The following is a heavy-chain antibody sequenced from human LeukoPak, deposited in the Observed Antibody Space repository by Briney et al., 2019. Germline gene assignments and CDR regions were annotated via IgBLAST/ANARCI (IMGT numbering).Heavy chain of an antibody. CDR3: ARGASFPSIVPAAAKSHAEYFQH. CDR2: INHSGST. D-gene: IGHD2-2*01. Sequence: PSETLSLTCAVYGGSFSGYYWSWIRQPPGKGLEWIGEINHSGSTNYNPSLKSRVTISVDTSKNQFSLKLSSVTAADTAVYYCARGASFPSIVPAAAKSHAEYFQHWGQGTLVTVSS. V-gene: IGHV4-34*01. CDR1: GGSFSGYY. J-gene: IGHJ1*01.